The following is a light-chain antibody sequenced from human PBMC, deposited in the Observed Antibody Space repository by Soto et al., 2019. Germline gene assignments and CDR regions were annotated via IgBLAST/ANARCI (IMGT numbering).Light chain of an antibody. CDR2: YTS. Sequence: EIVLTQSPSTLSLSPGDRATLSCRTSQTISGLLNWYQQRPGQAPRLLIYYTSNMATDIPARFSGSGSGTDFILTISSLEPEDFGVYFCQKRNNWPFTFGQGTRLDIK. J-gene: IGKJ5*01. V-gene: IGKV3-11*01. CDR3: QKRNNWPFT. CDR1: QTISGL.